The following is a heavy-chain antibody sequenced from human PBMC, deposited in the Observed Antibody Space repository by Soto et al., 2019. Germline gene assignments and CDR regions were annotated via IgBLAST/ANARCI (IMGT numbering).Heavy chain of an antibody. V-gene: IGHV2-5*02. D-gene: IGHD2-21*02. CDR3: AHSRCGGDCLQSYSSHYYYGMDV. Sequence: QITLKESGPSLVKPTQTLTLTCTFSGFSLSTGGVGVGWIRQPPGKALEWLALIYWDDDKRYSPSLRSRLTVTKDTAKNQVALTMTNMDPVDTATYYGAHSRCGGDCLQSYSSHYYYGMDVWGQGTTVTVSS. CDR1: GFSLSTGGVG. J-gene: IGHJ6*02. CDR2: IYWDDDK.